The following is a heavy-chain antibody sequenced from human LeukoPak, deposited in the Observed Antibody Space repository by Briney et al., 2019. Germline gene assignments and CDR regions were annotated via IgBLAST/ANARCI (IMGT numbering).Heavy chain of an antibody. D-gene: IGHD3-10*01. Sequence: SADYNSSLKSRVTISADTSKKQSSLKVTSVTAADTAVYYCARHYGSGNPDAFDIWGQGTMVIVSS. CDR3: ARHYGSGNPDAFDI. CDR2: SA. V-gene: IGHV4-59*08. J-gene: IGHJ3*02.